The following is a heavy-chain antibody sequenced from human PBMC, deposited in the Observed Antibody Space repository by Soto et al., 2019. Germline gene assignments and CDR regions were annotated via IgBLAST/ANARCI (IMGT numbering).Heavy chain of an antibody. J-gene: IGHJ4*02. Sequence: PGGSLRLSCAASGFTFSSYWMSWVRQAPGKGLEWVANIKQDGSEKYYVDSVKGRFTISRDNAKNSLYLQMNSLRAEDTAVYYCASGLWGELSYFDYWGQGTLVTVSS. CDR1: GFTFSSYW. V-gene: IGHV3-7*03. CDR2: IKQDGSEK. D-gene: IGHD1-26*01. CDR3: ASGLWGELSYFDY.